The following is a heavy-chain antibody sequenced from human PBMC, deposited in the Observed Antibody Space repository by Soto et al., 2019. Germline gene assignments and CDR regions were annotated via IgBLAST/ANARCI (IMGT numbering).Heavy chain of an antibody. V-gene: IGHV3-30*18. CDR1: GFTFSSYG. CDR3: AKDIRHGSGSYPYYYYGMDV. CDR2: ISYDGSNK. D-gene: IGHD3-10*01. Sequence: GGSLRLSCAASGFTFSSYGMHWVRQAPGKGLEWVAVISYDGSNKYYADSVKGRFTISRDNSKNTLYLQMNSLRAEDTAVYYCAKDIRHGSGSYPYYYYGMDVWGQGTTVTVSS. J-gene: IGHJ6*02.